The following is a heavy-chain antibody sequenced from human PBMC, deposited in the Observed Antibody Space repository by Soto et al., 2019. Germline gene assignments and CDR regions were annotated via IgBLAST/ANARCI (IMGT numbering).Heavy chain of an antibody. V-gene: IGHV1-3*01. J-gene: IGHJ5*02. CDR1: GYTFTSYA. Sequence: QVQLVQSGAEVKKPGASVKVSCKASGYTFTSYAIHWVRQAPGQRLEWMGWINAGNGNTKYSQKFQGRVTITRDTSASTAYMELSSLRSEDTAVYYCARWALWYSSSRRAISGFDPWGQGTLVTVSS. CDR3: ARWALWYSSSRRAISGFDP. CDR2: INAGNGNT. D-gene: IGHD6-6*01.